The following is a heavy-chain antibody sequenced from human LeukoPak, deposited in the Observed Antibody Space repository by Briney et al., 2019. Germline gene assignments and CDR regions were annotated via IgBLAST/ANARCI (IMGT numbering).Heavy chain of an antibody. CDR1: GLSFSSFA. Sequence: GGSLRLSCAASGLSFSSFAMSWVRQGPARGLEWVSSIRGNGVTFYADPVKGRFTLSSDISRNTVYFQLNNLRVEDTAIYYCARASWVSSIDAVRWGQGTLVTVSS. CDR3: ARASWVSSIDAVR. D-gene: IGHD6-13*01. J-gene: IGHJ4*02. CDR2: IRGNGVT. V-gene: IGHV3-23*01.